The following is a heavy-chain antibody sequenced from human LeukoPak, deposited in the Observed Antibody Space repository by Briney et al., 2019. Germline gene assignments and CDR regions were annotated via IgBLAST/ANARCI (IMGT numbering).Heavy chain of an antibody. CDR2: IWYDGSNK. CDR3: ARHDSSDAFDI. D-gene: IGHD3-22*01. CDR1: GFTFSSYA. V-gene: IGHV3-33*08. J-gene: IGHJ3*02. Sequence: GGSLRLSCAASGFTFSSYAMHWVRQAPGKGLEWVAVIWYDGSNKYYADSVKGRFTISRDNSKNTLYLQMNSLRAEDTAVYYCARHDSSDAFDIWGQGTMVTVSS.